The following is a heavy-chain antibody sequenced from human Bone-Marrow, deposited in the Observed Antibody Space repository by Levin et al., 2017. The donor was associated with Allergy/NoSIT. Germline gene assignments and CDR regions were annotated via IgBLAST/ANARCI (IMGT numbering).Heavy chain of an antibody. Sequence: PGGSLRLSCTASGFTFSDFAMHWVRQAPGKGLEWVALISLDGNNQYYADSVKGRFTISRDNSNNTLFLQMNRLRLQDTAVYYCARVKTAYSSSSVFWLDPWGQGNLVTVSS. V-gene: IGHV3-30-3*01. J-gene: IGHJ5*02. D-gene: IGHD6-6*01. CDR2: ISLDGNNQ. CDR1: GFTFSDFA. CDR3: ARVKTAYSSSSVFWLDP.